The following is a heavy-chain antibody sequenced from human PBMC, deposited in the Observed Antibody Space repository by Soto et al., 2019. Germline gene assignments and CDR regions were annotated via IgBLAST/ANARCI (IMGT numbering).Heavy chain of an antibody. CDR3: ARDGRHYDFWSGYYGDMDV. CDR2: ISAYNSNT. D-gene: IGHD3-3*01. V-gene: IGHV1-18*01. Sequence: QVQLVQSGAEVKKPGASVKVSCKASGYTFTSYGISWVRQAPGQGLEWMGWISAYNSNTNYAQKLQGRVTMTTDTSTSTAYMELRSLRSDDTAVYYCARDGRHYDFWSGYYGDMDVWGNGTTVTVSS. J-gene: IGHJ6*03. CDR1: GYTFTSYG.